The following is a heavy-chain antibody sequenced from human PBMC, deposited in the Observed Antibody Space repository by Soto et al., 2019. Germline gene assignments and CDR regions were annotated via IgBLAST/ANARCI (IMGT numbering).Heavy chain of an antibody. D-gene: IGHD5-12*01. CDR3: AGSYGDYDWAILFDP. CDR1: GGSISSYY. Sequence: QVQLQESGPGLVKPSETLSLTCTVSGGSISSYYGSWIRQPPGKGLEWIRFIYYSGTTNYTPSLKSRVTISGDTSKNPSSLKLRSVTAADTAVYYYAGSYGDYDWAILFDPWGQETLVTVSS. J-gene: IGHJ5*02. CDR2: IYYSGTT. V-gene: IGHV4-59*01.